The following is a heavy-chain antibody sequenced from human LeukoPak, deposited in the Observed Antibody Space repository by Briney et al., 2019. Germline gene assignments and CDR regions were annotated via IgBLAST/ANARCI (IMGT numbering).Heavy chain of an antibody. CDR2: IKQDGSEK. Sequence: PGGSLRLSCAASGFTFSSYAMHWVRQAPGKGLEWVASIKQDGSEKYYVDSVKGRFTISRDNAKNSLYLQMNSLRAEDTAVYYCARVVTDTAMPHYYYYMDVWGKGTTVTVSS. CDR3: ARVVTDTAMPHYYYYMDV. D-gene: IGHD5-18*01. CDR1: GFTFSSYA. J-gene: IGHJ6*03. V-gene: IGHV3-7*01.